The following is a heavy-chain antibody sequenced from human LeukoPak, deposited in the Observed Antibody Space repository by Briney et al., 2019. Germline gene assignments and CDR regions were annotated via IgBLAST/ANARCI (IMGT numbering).Heavy chain of an antibody. CDR1: QFTFSNYA. CDR2: ISATGDNT. V-gene: IGHV3-23*01. D-gene: IGHD3-9*01. Sequence: PGGSLRLSCAASQFTFSNYAMNWVRQAPGRGLEWVSGISATGDNTYSADSVKGRFTISRDNSKSTLYLQMNSLRVEDTAIYYCARGYYDILTGLGYWSQGALVTVSS. CDR3: ARGYYDILTGLGY. J-gene: IGHJ4*02.